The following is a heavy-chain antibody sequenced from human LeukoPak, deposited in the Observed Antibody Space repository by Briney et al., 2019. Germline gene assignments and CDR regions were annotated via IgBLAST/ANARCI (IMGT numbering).Heavy chain of an antibody. D-gene: IGHD3-16*01. CDR3: ARDTSEGDYAWWFDP. J-gene: IGHJ5*02. Sequence: ASVKISCKASGYTFTGYYMHWVRQAPGQGLEWMGLINPRGTATRYAESFQGRLTLTRDLSTSTDYMELSSLRSDDTAVYFCARDTSEGDYAWWFDPWGQGTLVTVAS. CDR2: INPRGTAT. V-gene: IGHV1-46*01. CDR1: GYTFTGYY.